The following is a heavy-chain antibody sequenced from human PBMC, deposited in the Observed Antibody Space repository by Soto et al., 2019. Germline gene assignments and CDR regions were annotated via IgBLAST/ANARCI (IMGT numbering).Heavy chain of an antibody. J-gene: IGHJ6*02. CDR1: GGSMSPYY. D-gene: IGHD3-3*01. CDR3: ARHSKKPGDFDYYYGMDV. Sequence: SETLSLTCTVSGGSMSPYYWSWVRQPPGKGLEWIANIYYRGNTNYNPSFESRVTISIDTSKNQFSLKLNSMTAADTAVYYCARHSKKPGDFDYYYGMDVWGQGTTVTVSS. V-gene: IGHV4-59*08. CDR2: IYYRGNT.